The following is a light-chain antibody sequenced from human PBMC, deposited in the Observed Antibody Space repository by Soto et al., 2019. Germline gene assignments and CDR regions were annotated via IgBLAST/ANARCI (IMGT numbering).Light chain of an antibody. CDR3: SSYTSSSTLTWV. J-gene: IGLJ3*02. CDR2: DVS. Sequence: QPVLTQPASVSGSPGQSITISCTGTSSDVGGYNYVSWYQQHPGKAPKLMIYDVSNRPSGVSNRFSGSKSGNTASLTISGLQAEDEADYYCSSYTSSSTLTWVFGGGTKLTVL. CDR1: SSDVGGYNY. V-gene: IGLV2-14*01.